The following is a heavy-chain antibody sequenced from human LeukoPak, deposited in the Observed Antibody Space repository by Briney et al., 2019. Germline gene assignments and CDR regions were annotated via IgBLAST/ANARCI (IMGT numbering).Heavy chain of an antibody. J-gene: IGHJ4*02. CDR1: GFTFSSYA. D-gene: IGHD3-22*01. Sequence: GGSLRLSCAASGFTFSSYAMSWVRQAPGKGLEWVSAISGSGGSTYYADSVKGRFTISRDNSKNTMYLQMNSLRAEDTAVYYCATSYSSGYYFYFNYWGQGTLVTVSS. V-gene: IGHV3-23*01. CDR3: ATSYSSGYYFYFNY. CDR2: ISGSGGST.